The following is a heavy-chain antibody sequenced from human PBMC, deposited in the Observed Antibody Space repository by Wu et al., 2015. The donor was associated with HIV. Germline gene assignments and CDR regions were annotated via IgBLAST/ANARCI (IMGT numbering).Heavy chain of an antibody. D-gene: IGHD3-22*01. CDR1: GYTFTGYY. Sequence: QVQLVQSGAEVKKPGASVKVSCKASGYTFTGYYMHWVRQAPGQGLEWMGWINPNSGGTNYAQKFQGRVTMTRDTSISTAYMELSRLRSDDTAVYYCARDFELYGNSSGSVTVQHVGPGHPWSPSPQ. V-gene: IGHV1-2*02. J-gene: IGHJ1*01. CDR3: ARDFELYGNSSGSVTVQH. CDR2: INPNSGGT.